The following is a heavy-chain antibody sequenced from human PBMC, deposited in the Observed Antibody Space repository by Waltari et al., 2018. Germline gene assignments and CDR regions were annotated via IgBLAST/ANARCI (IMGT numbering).Heavy chain of an antibody. CDR2: ISGSGST. D-gene: IGHD3-10*01. CDR1: GASISRDNFY. CDR3: AREDYASGNGWLDP. J-gene: IGHJ5*02. V-gene: IGHV4-61*02. Sequence: QVQLKESGPGLVKPSQTLSLTCNVSGASISRDNFYWSWIRQPAGKGLEWIGRISGSGSTNVNPSLESRVTVAVDTSKNEVSLKLSSVTAADTAVYYCAREDYASGNGWLDPWGQGTLVTVSS.